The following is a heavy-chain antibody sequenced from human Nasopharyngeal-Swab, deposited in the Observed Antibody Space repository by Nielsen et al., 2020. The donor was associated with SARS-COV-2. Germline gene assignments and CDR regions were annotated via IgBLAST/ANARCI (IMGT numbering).Heavy chain of an antibody. J-gene: IGHJ2*01. CDR3: ARVPLWGVVVTADFPGYWYFDL. V-gene: IGHV4-34*01. D-gene: IGHD2-21*02. Sequence: WIRQPTGKGLEWIGEINHSGSTNYNPSLKSRVTISVDTSKKQFSLKLSSVTAADTAVYYCARVPLWGVVVTADFPGYWYFDLWGRGTLVTVSS. CDR2: INHSGST.